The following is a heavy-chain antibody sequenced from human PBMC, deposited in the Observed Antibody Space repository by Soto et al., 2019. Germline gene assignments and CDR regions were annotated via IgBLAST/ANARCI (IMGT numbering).Heavy chain of an antibody. CDR1: GFIFSTYA. CDR2: ISYDGNTK. Sequence: PGGSLRLSCGASGFIFSTYAMHWGRQPPGKGLEWVAVISYDGNTKDYADSVKGRFTISRDNSKNTVYLQMSSLRTEDTAVYYCARPGSGYDVLTGRYFYYYHTVDVWGQGTTVTVSS. J-gene: IGHJ6*02. V-gene: IGHV3-30-3*01. D-gene: IGHD3-9*01. CDR3: ARPGSGYDVLTGRYFYYYHTVDV.